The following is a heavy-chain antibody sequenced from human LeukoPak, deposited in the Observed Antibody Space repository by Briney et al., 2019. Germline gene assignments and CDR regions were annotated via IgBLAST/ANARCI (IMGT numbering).Heavy chain of an antibody. Sequence: AGGSLRLSCVALEFSFETYWMSWVRQAPGKGPEWVANINEDGREKHYVGSVRGRFTISRDNADNSLHLQMNSLRPEDMAVYYCARGETMDVWGKGTTVTVSS. CDR1: EFSFETYW. J-gene: IGHJ6*03. CDR2: INEDGREK. V-gene: IGHV3-7*01. D-gene: IGHD5-24*01. CDR3: ARGETMDV.